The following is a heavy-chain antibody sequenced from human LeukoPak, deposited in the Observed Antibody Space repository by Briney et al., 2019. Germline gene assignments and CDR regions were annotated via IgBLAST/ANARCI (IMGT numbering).Heavy chain of an antibody. Sequence: GGSLRLSCAASGFTFRTSATSWVRQAPGKGLQWVSSINGTDYSTYYADSVKGGFTISRDSSKNILYLQMNSLRTDDTAIYYCASANPTPRGINFDSWGQGTLVTVSS. J-gene: IGHJ4*02. V-gene: IGHV3-23*01. D-gene: IGHD3-10*01. CDR3: ASANPTPRGINFDS. CDR1: GFTFRTSA. CDR2: INGTDYST.